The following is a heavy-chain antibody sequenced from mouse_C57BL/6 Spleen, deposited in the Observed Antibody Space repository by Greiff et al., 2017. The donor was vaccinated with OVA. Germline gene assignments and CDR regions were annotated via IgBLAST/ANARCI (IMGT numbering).Heavy chain of an antibody. D-gene: IGHD1-1*01. CDR2: IDPNSGGT. CDR1: GYTFTSYW. CDR3: SRRGDYYGSSPYYYAMDY. V-gene: IGHV1-72*01. J-gene: IGHJ4*01. Sequence: VQLQQSGAELVKPGASVKLSCKASGYTFTSYWMHWVKQRPGRGLEWIGRIDPNSGGTTYNEKFKSKATLTVDKPSSTAYMQLSSLTSEDSAVYYCSRRGDYYGSSPYYYAMDYWGQGTSVTVSS.